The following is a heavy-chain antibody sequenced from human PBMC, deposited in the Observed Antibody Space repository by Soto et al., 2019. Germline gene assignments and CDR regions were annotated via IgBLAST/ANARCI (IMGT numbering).Heavy chain of an antibody. CDR2: IVVGSGNT. D-gene: IGHD1-7*01. Sequence: ASVKVSCKASGFTFTSSAVQWVRQARGQRLEWIGWIVVGSGNTNYAQKFQERVTITRDMSTSTAYMELSSLRSEDTAVYYCAAIITGTTYIDYWGQGTLVTVSS. CDR1: GFTFTSSA. J-gene: IGHJ4*02. CDR3: AAIITGTTYIDY. V-gene: IGHV1-58*01.